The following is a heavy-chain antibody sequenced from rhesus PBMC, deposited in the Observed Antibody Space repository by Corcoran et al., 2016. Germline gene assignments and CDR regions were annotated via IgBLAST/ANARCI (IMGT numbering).Heavy chain of an antibody. D-gene: IGHD6-25*01. Sequence: QVQLQESGPGVVKPSETLSLTCAVSGGSISDSYRWSWIRQPPGKGLEWIGYIYVNSTNTNYNPSLKSRVTISKDTSKNQFSLELSSVTAADTAVYYCARSIAAAVFDYWGQGVLVTVSS. CDR3: ARSIAAAVFDY. CDR2: IYVNSTNT. V-gene: IGHV4S10*01. J-gene: IGHJ4*01. CDR1: GGSISDSYR.